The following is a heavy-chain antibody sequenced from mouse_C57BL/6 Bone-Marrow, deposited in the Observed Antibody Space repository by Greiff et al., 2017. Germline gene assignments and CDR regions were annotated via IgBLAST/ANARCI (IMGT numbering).Heavy chain of an antibody. J-gene: IGHJ2*01. CDR2: ISDGGSYT. V-gene: IGHV5-4*01. Sequence: EVQLQESGGGLVKPGGSLKLSCAASGFTFSSYAMSWVRQTPEKRLEWVATISDGGSYTYYPDNVKGRFTISRDNAKNNLYLQMSHLKSEDTAMYYCARDQEIDGYFPDYWGQGTTLTVSS. D-gene: IGHD2-3*01. CDR3: ARDQEIDGYFPDY. CDR1: GFTFSSYA.